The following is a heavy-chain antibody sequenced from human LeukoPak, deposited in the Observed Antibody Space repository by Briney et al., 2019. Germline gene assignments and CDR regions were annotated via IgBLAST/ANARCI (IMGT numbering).Heavy chain of an antibody. J-gene: IGHJ4*02. CDR3: VRDEGYYGSGSYYNY. V-gene: IGHV3-21*01. Sequence: GGSLRLSCAASGFTFSSYSMNWVRQAPGKGLEWVSSISSSSSYIYYADSVKGRFTISRDNAKNLLYLQMNSLRAEDTAVYYWVRDEGYYGSGSYYNYWGQGTLVTVSS. D-gene: IGHD3-10*01. CDR1: GFTFSSYS. CDR2: ISSSSSYI.